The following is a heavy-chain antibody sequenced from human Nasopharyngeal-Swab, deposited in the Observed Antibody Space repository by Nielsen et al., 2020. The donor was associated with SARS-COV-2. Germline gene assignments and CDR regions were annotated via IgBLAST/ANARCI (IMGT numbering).Heavy chain of an antibody. J-gene: IGHJ3*02. CDR1: GFTFNIFG. D-gene: IGHD1-26*01. CDR3: ARTYSGSYYGAFDI. V-gene: IGHV3-30*03. Sequence: GGSLRLSCAASGFTFNIFGIHWVRQAPGKGLEWVALLSYDGSNKYYADSVKGRFTVSTDNSKNTLFLQMNSLRAEDTAVYYCARTYSGSYYGAFDIWGQGTMVTVSS. CDR2: LSYDGSNK.